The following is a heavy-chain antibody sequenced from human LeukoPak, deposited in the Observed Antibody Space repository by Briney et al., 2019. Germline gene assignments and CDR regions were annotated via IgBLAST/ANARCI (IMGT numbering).Heavy chain of an antibody. CDR3: ARGLRTYYYDSSGYYNWFDP. V-gene: IGHV4-34*01. CDR2: INHSGST. Sequence: SETLSLTCAVYGGSFSGYYWRWIRQPPGKGLEWIGEINHSGSTNYNPSLKSRVTISVDTSKNQFSLKLSSVTAADTAVYYCARGLRTYYYDSSGYYNWFDPWGQGTLVTVSS. D-gene: IGHD3-22*01. J-gene: IGHJ5*02. CDR1: GGSFSGYY.